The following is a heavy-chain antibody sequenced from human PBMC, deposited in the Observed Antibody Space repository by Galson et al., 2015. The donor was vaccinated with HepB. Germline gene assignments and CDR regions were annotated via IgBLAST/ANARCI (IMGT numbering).Heavy chain of an antibody. Sequence: SVKVSCKASGYTFTSYAMHWVRQAPGQRLEWMGWINAGNGNTKYSQKFQGRVTITRDTSASTAYMELSSLRSEDTAVYYCARPGIAARRSLGVFSYMDVWGKGTTVTVSS. CDR3: ARPGIAARRSLGVFSYMDV. J-gene: IGHJ6*03. V-gene: IGHV1-3*01. D-gene: IGHD6-6*01. CDR1: GYTFTSYA. CDR2: INAGNGNT.